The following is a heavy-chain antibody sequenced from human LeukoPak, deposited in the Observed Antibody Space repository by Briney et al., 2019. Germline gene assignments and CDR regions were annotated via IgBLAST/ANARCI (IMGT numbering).Heavy chain of an antibody. CDR1: GGSISSYY. V-gene: IGHV4-59*12. Sequence: SETLSLTCTVSGGSISSYYWSWIRQPPGKGLEWIGYIYYSGSTNYNPSLKSRVTISVDTSKSQFSLKLSSVTAADTAVYYCARDADYGGNSGSNDYWGQGTLVTVSS. CDR2: IYYSGST. CDR3: ARDADYGGNSGSNDY. J-gene: IGHJ4*02. D-gene: IGHD4-23*01.